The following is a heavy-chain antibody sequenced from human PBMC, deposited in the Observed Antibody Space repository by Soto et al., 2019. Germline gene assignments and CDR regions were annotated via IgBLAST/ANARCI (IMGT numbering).Heavy chain of an antibody. CDR1: GFTFSTAW. J-gene: IGHJ5*02. V-gene: IGHV3-15*01. Sequence: EVQLVESGGGLVKPGESLRLSCAASGFTFSTAWMTWVRQAPGRGLEWVDRIKTTSDGGTIHYAAPVKGRFTISRDDSTDTLFLQMNSLKIEDTALYYCIRDPYGSTWGQGTLVTVSS. D-gene: IGHD3-10*01. CDR3: IRDPYGST. CDR2: IKTTSDGGTI.